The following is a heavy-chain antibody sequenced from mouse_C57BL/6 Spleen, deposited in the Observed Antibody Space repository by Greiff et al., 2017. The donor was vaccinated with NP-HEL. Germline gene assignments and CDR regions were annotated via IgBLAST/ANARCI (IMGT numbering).Heavy chain of an antibody. CDR1: GYTFTDYN. CDR2: INPNNGGT. Sequence: VQLQQSGAELVKPGASVKIPCKASGYTFTDYNMDWVKQSHGKSLEWIGDINPNNGGTIYNQKFKGKATLTVDKSSSTAYMELRSLTSEDTAVYYCARGSYSNYHVFDYWGQGTTLTVSS. D-gene: IGHD2-5*01. J-gene: IGHJ2*01. V-gene: IGHV1-18*01. CDR3: ARGSYSNYHVFDY.